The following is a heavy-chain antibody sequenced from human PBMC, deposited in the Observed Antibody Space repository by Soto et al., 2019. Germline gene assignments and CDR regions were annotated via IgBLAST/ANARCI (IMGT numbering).Heavy chain of an antibody. CDR3: WGSSLNYYYGMDV. CDR2: ISSSSSYI. D-gene: IGHD2-2*01. V-gene: IGHV3-21*01. CDR1: GFTFSSYS. Sequence: EVQLVETGGGLVKPGGSLRLSCAASGFTFSSYSMNWVRQAPGKALEWVSSISSSSSYIYYADSVKGRFTISRDNAKNSLYLQMNSLRAEDTAVYYCWGSSLNYYYGMDVWGQGTTVTVSS. J-gene: IGHJ6*02.